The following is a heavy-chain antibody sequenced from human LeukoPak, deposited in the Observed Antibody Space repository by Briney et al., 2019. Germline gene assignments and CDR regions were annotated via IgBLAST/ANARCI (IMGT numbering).Heavy chain of an antibody. J-gene: IGHJ6*02. CDR2: ISSSSSYI. V-gene: IGHV3-21*01. CDR3: LIRVMWGEYYYYGMDV. D-gene: IGHD3-10*02. CDR1: GFTFSSYS. Sequence: GGSLRLSCAASGFTFSSYSMNWVRQAPGKGLEWVSSISSSSSYIYYADSVKGRFTISRDNAKNSLYLQMNSLRAEDTAVYYCLIRVMWGEYYYYGMDVWGQGTTVTVSS.